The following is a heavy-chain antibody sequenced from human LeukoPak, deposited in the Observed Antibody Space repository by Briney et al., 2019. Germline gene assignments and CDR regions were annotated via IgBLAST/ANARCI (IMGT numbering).Heavy chain of an antibody. J-gene: IGHJ4*02. CDR3: AKVSGGSGWYDFDY. CDR1: GFTFSSYA. Sequence: GGSLRLSCAASGFTFSSYAMSWVRQAPGKGLEWVSAISGSGGSTYYADPVKGRFTISRDNSKNTLCLQMNSLRAEDTAVYYCAKVSGGSGWYDFDYWGQGTLVTVSS. D-gene: IGHD6-19*01. CDR2: ISGSGGST. V-gene: IGHV3-23*01.